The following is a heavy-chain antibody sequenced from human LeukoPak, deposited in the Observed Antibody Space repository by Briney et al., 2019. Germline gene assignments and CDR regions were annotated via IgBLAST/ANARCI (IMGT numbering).Heavy chain of an antibody. Sequence: SVKVSCKASGGTFSSYAISWVRQAPGQGLEWMGGIIPIFGTANYTQKFQGRVTITADESTSTAYMELSSLRSEDTAVYYCARVAPPGYSYGFVYYFDYWGQGTLVTVSS. V-gene: IGHV1-69*13. CDR3: ARVAPPGYSYGFVYYFDY. CDR2: IIPIFGTA. CDR1: GGTFSSYA. D-gene: IGHD5-18*01. J-gene: IGHJ4*02.